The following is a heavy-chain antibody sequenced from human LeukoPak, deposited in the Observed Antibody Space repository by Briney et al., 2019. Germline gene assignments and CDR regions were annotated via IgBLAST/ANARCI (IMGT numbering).Heavy chain of an antibody. V-gene: IGHV3-15*01. Sequence: PGGSLRLSCAASGFTFSNAWMSWVRQAPGKGLDWVGRIKSKTDGGTTDYAAPVKGRFTISRDDSKNTLYLQMNSLKTEDTAVYYCTTWGYIVVVPAPDYWGQGTLVTVSS. J-gene: IGHJ4*02. CDR1: GFTFSNAW. D-gene: IGHD2-2*01. CDR2: IKSKTDGGTT. CDR3: TTWGYIVVVPAPDY.